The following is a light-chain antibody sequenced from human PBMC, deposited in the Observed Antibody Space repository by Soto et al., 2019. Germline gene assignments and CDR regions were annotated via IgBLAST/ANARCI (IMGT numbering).Light chain of an antibody. V-gene: IGLV2-14*01. J-gene: IGLJ1*01. Sequence: QPASVSGSPGQSIAISCTGTSGDVGAYDYVSWYQHHPDKAPKLMIYEVSNRPSGVSDRFSGSKSVYTATLTISGLQAEDEADYYCASHTTSDTRVFGTGTKVTVL. CDR2: EVS. CDR3: ASHTTSDTRV. CDR1: SGDVGAYDY.